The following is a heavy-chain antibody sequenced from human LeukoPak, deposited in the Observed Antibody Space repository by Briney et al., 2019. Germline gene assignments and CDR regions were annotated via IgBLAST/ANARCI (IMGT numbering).Heavy chain of an antibody. D-gene: IGHD3-10*01. CDR3: AKAGAILWFGELLNAFDI. J-gene: IGHJ3*02. CDR1: GFTFSSYA. Sequence: GGSLRLSCAASGFTFSSYAMSWVRQAPGKGLEWVSAISGSGGSTYYADSVKGRFTISRDNSKNTLYLQMNSLRAEDTAVYYCAKAGAILWFGELLNAFDIWGQGTMVTVSS. V-gene: IGHV3-23*01. CDR2: ISGSGGST.